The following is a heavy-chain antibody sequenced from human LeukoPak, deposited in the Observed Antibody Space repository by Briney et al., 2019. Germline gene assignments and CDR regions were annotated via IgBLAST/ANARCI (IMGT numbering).Heavy chain of an antibody. CDR3: ARVNRSTSSKYGMDV. CDR2: INHSGST. V-gene: IGHV4-34*01. D-gene: IGHD2-2*01. CDR1: GGSFSGYY. Sequence: PSETLSLTCAVYGGSFSGYYWSWIRQPPGKGLEWIGEINHSGSTNYNPSLKSRVTISVDTSKNQFSLKLSSVTAADTAVYYCARVNRSTSSKYGMDVWGKGTTVTVSS. J-gene: IGHJ6*04.